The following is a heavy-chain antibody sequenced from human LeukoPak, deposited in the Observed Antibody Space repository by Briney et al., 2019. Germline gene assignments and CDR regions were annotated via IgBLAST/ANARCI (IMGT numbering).Heavy chain of an antibody. V-gene: IGHV3-21*04. CDR1: GFTFSSYS. D-gene: IGHD3-10*01. CDR3: VKDIGGDVIPRRFDY. Sequence: GGSLRLSCAASGFTFSSYSMNWVRQAPGKGLEWVSSISSSSSYIYYADSVKGQFTISRDNAKNSLSLQMNSLRAEDTAFYYCVKDIGGDVIPRRFDYWGQGTLVTVSS. CDR2: ISSSSSYI. J-gene: IGHJ4*02.